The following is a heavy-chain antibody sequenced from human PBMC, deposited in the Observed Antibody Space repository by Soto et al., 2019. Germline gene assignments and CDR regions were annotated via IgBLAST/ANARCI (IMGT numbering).Heavy chain of an antibody. J-gene: IGHJ4*02. D-gene: IGHD3-9*01. CDR1: GGTFSSYA. V-gene: IGHV1-69*12. CDR2: IIPIFGTA. Sequence: QVQLVQSGAEVKKPGSSVKDSCKASGGTFSSYAISWVRQAPGQGLEWMGGIIPIFGTANYAQKFQGRVTITADESTSTAYMELSSLRSEDTAVYYCANLSDGDDILTGYPNIYWGQGTLVTVSS. CDR3: ANLSDGDDILTGYPNIY.